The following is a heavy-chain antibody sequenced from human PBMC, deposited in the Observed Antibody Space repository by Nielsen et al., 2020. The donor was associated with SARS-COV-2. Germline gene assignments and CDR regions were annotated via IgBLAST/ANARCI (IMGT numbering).Heavy chain of an antibody. CDR3: ARAVAGTYFDY. V-gene: IGHV3-13*04. D-gene: IGHD6-19*01. CDR1: GFTFSSYD. J-gene: IGHJ4*02. CDR2: IGTAGDT. Sequence: GESLKISCAASGFTFSSYDMHWVRQATGKGLEWVSAIGTAGDTYYPGSVKGRFTISRENAKNPLYLQMNSLRAGDTAVYYCARAVAGTYFDYWGQGTLVTVSS.